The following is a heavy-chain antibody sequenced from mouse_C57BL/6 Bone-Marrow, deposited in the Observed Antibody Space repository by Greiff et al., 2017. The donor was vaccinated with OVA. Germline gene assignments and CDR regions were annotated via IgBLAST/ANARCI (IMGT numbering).Heavy chain of an antibody. Sequence: EVKVVESGGGLVKPGGSLKLSCAASGFTFSDYGMHWVRQAPGKGLEWVAYISSGSSTNYYADTVKGRFTISRDNAKNTLCLQMTRLRSEDTAMYYCARINDWYFDVWGTGTTVTVSS. CDR3: ARINDWYFDV. V-gene: IGHV5-17*01. CDR1: GFTFSDYG. CDR2: ISSGSSTN. J-gene: IGHJ1*03.